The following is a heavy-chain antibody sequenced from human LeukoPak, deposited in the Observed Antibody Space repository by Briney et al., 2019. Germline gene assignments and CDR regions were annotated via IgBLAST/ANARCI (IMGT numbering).Heavy chain of an antibody. V-gene: IGHV1-8*01. CDR3: ARDRGNYYDSSGYGIGY. CDR1: GYTFTSYD. D-gene: IGHD3-22*01. Sequence: ASVKVSCKASGYTFTSYDFNWVRQATGQRPEWMGWMSPNSGDTGYAQKFQDRVTMTRNTSISTAYMELSSLRSDDTAVYYCARDRGNYYDSSGYGIGYWGQGTLVTVSS. CDR2: MSPNSGDT. J-gene: IGHJ4*02.